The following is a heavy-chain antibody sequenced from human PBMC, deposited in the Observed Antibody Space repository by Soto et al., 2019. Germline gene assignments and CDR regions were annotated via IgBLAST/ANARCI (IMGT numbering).Heavy chain of an antibody. CDR2: ISGSGGST. CDR1: GFTFSSYA. D-gene: IGHD3-22*01. Sequence: EVQLLESGGGLVQPGGSLRLSCAASGFTFSSYAMSWVRQAPGKGLEWVSAISGSGGSTYYADSVKGRFTISRDNSKNTLYLQMTSLRAEDTAVYYCAKGDITMIVVVIGDGLFDYWGQGTLVTVSS. V-gene: IGHV3-23*01. CDR3: AKGDITMIVVVIGDGLFDY. J-gene: IGHJ4*02.